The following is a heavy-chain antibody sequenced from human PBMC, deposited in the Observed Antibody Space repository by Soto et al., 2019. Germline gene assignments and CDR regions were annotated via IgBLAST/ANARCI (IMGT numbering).Heavy chain of an antibody. CDR3: AKDLIAADYYYYYMDV. CDR2: ISGSGGST. Sequence: EVQLLESGGGLVQPGGSLRLSCAASGFTFSSYAMSWVRQAPGKGLEWVSAISGSGGSTYYADSVKGRFTISRDNSKNTLYLQMNSLRAEDTAVYYCAKDLIAADYYYYYMDVWGKGTTVTVSS. J-gene: IGHJ6*03. V-gene: IGHV3-23*01. CDR1: GFTFSSYA. D-gene: IGHD6-25*01.